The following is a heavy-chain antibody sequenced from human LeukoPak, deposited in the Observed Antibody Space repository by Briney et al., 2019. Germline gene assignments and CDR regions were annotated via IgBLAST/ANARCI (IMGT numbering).Heavy chain of an antibody. CDR2: ISGSGGST. Sequence: GWSLRLSCAASGFTFSSYAMSWVRQAPGKGLEWVSAISGSGGSTYYADSVKGRFTISRDNSKNTLYLQTNSLRAEDTAVYYCAKSMVFTLPYPHFDYWGQGTLVTVSS. J-gene: IGHJ4*02. CDR3: AKSMVFTLPYPHFDY. CDR1: GFTFSSYA. D-gene: IGHD2-21*01. V-gene: IGHV3-23*01.